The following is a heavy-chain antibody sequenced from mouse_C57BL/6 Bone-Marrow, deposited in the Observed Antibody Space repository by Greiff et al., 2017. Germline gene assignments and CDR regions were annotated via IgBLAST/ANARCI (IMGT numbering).Heavy chain of an antibody. Sequence: EVQVVESGGGLVQPGGSLKLSCAASGFTFSDYGMAWVRQAPRKGPEWVAFISNLAYSIYYADTVTGRFTISRENAKNTLYLEMSSLRSEDTAMYYCARHDPRGTRYAMDYWGQGTSVTVSS. CDR3: ARHDPRGTRYAMDY. V-gene: IGHV5-15*01. D-gene: IGHD3-3*01. CDR2: ISNLAYSI. CDR1: GFTFSDYG. J-gene: IGHJ4*01.